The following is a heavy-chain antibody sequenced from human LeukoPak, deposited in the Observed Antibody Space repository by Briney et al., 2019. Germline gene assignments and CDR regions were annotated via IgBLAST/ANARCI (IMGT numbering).Heavy chain of an antibody. CDR2: INAGNGNT. V-gene: IGHV1-3*01. CDR1: GYTFTSYA. D-gene: IGHD3-3*01. CDR3: ARDRYYDFWSGYTSAYYFDY. Sequence: ASVKVSCKASGYTFTSYAMHWVRQAPGQRLEWMGWINAGNGNTKYSQKFQGRVTITRDTSASTAYMELSSLRSEDTAVYYCARDRYYDFWSGYTSAYYFDYWGQGTPVTVSS. J-gene: IGHJ4*02.